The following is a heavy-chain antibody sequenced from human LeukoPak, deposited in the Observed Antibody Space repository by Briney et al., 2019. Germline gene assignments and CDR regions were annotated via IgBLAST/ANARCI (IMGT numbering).Heavy chain of an antibody. CDR1: GYTFTSCG. CDR3: ARDQHRGIVGDTPHAGY. CDR2: ISAYNGNT. D-gene: IGHD1-26*01. Sequence: ASVKVSCKASGYTFTSCGISWVRQAPGQGLEWMGWISAYNGNTNYAQKLQGRVTMTKDTSTSTAYMELRSLRSDDTAVYYCARDQHRGIVGDTPHAGYWGQGTLVTVSS. J-gene: IGHJ4*02. V-gene: IGHV1-18*01.